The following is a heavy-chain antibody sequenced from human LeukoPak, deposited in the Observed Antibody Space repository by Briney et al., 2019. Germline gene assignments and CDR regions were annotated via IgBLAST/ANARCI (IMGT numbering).Heavy chain of an antibody. CDR2: INHSGST. Sequence: SETLSLTCAVYGGSFSDYYWTWIRQPPGKGLEWIGEINHSGSTNYNPSLKSRVTISVDTSKNQFSLKLSSVTAADTAVYYCARLLRRWGRQWLVQYYFDYWGQGTLVTVSS. CDR1: GGSFSDYY. CDR3: ARLLRRWGRQWLVQYYFDY. J-gene: IGHJ4*02. D-gene: IGHD6-19*01. V-gene: IGHV4-34*01.